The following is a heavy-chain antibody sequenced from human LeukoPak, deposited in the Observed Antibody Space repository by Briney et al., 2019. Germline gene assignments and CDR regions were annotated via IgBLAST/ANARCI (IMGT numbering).Heavy chain of an antibody. CDR1: GFTFSSYS. J-gene: IGHJ5*02. V-gene: IGHV3-48*04. Sequence: GGSLRLSCAASGFTFSSYSMNWVRQAPGKGPEWVSYISSSSSTIYYADSVKGRFTISRDNAKNSLYLQMNSLRAEDTAVYYCARDRSYYDILTGYSNWFDPWGQGTLVTVSS. CDR2: ISSSSSTI. D-gene: IGHD3-9*01. CDR3: ARDRSYYDILTGYSNWFDP.